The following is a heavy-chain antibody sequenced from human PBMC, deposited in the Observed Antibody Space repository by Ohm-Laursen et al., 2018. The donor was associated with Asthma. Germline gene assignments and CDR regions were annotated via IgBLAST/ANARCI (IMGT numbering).Heavy chain of an antibody. CDR3: ARDWGRCDGSGYSDFDY. CDR2: ISCDGSDK. Sequence: SLRLSCSASGFTFSSYGMHWVRQAPGKGLERLAVISCDGSDKKYADSVKGRFTSSRDDAKNTLYLQMDSLRPEDTAVYYCARDWGRCDGSGYSDFDYWDQGTLVTVSS. J-gene: IGHJ4*02. V-gene: IGHV3-30*03. D-gene: IGHD3-22*01. CDR1: GFTFSSYG.